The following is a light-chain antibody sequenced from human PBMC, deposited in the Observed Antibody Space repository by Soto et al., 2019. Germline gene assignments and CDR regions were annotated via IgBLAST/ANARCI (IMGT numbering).Light chain of an antibody. J-gene: IGLJ1*01. V-gene: IGLV2-23*01. CDR3: CSYAGIFV. CDR2: EGS. Sequence: QSALTQPASVSGSPGQSITISCSETNSDVGIYNLVSWYQQHPDNAPRLMIYEGSKRPSGVSNRFSGSRSGNTASLTISGLQAEDEADYYCCSYAGIFVFGTGTKLTVL. CDR1: NSDVGIYNL.